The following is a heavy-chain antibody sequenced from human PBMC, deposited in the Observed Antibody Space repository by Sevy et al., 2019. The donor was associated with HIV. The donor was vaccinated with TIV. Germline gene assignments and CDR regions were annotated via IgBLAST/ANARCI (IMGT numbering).Heavy chain of an antibody. CDR1: DGSISSYY. V-gene: IGHV4-59*01. Sequence: SETLSLTCTVSDGSISSYYWSWIRQPPGKGLEWIGYIYYSGSTNYNPSLKSRVTISVDTSKNQFSLKLSSVTAADTAVYYCARSDTAMGLFDYWGQGTLVTVSS. CDR3: ARSDTAMGLFDY. CDR2: IYYSGST. J-gene: IGHJ4*02. D-gene: IGHD5-18*01.